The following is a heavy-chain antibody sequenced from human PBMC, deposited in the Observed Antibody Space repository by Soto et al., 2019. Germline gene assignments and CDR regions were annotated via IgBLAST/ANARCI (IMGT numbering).Heavy chain of an antibody. CDR3: ATMGTPVTGLYYFDY. V-gene: IGHV4-30-4*01. D-gene: IGHD4-17*01. CDR2: ISYSGTT. Sequence: QVQLQESGPGLVKPSQTLSLTCTVSGASISSGNYYWSWIRQPPGKGLEWIGFISYSGTTHYSASLRSRVSISVDTSKNQFSLDLSSVTAADTAVYYCATMGTPVTGLYYFDYWGQGTLVTVSS. CDR1: GASISSGNYY. J-gene: IGHJ4*02.